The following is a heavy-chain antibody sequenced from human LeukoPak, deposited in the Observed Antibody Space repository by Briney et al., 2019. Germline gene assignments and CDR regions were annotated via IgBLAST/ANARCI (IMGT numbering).Heavy chain of an antibody. J-gene: IGHJ5*02. CDR3: ATSETVSTYNWFDP. Sequence: PSETLSLTCIVSGGSISSNTYYWGWIRRPPGKGLEWIGNIHYSRITYYNPSLKSRVTISVDTSKNQFSLNLSSLTAADTAVYYCATSETVSTYNWFDPWGQGTLVTVS. CDR1: GGSISSNTYY. V-gene: IGHV4-39*01. D-gene: IGHD4-17*01. CDR2: IHYSRIT.